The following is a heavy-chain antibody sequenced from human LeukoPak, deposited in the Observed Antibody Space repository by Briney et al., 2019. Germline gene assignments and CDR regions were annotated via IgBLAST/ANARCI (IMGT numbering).Heavy chain of an antibody. CDR2: ISGSGGST. D-gene: IGHD1-26*01. V-gene: IGHV3-23*01. CDR3: ATLGGSYYGFDY. CDR1: GFTFSSYA. Sequence: GGSLRLSCAASGFTFSSYAMSWVRQAPGKGPEWVSAISGSGGSTYYADSVKGRFTISRDNSKNTLYLQMNSLRAEDTAVYYCATLGGSYYGFDYWGQGTLVTVSS. J-gene: IGHJ4*02.